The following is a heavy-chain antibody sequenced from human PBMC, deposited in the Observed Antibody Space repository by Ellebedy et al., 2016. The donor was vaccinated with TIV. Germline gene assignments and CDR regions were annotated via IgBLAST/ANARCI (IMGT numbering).Heavy chain of an antibody. CDR2: IYHSGST. V-gene: IGHV4-30-2*01. Sequence: MPSETLSLTCTVSGGSISSGGYSWSWIRQPPGKGLEWIGYIYHSGSTYYNPSLKSRVTISVDRSKNQFSLKLSSVTAADTAVYYCARGRGYGDYWGQGTLVTVSS. CDR3: ARGRGYGDY. J-gene: IGHJ4*02. CDR1: GGSISSGGYS. D-gene: IGHD3-10*01.